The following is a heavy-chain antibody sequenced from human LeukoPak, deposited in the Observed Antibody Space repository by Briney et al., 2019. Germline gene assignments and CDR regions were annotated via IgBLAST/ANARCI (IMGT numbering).Heavy chain of an antibody. Sequence: GGSLRLSCAASGFTFSRYSMNWVRQAQGKGLEWASSMSVISGLIYYADSVKGRFTISRDNAKSSLYLQMNSLRAEDTAVYYCARDWEGDIWGQGTMVTVSS. CDR3: ARDWEGDI. CDR1: GFTFSRYS. D-gene: IGHD1-26*01. J-gene: IGHJ3*02. V-gene: IGHV3-21*01. CDR2: MSVISGLI.